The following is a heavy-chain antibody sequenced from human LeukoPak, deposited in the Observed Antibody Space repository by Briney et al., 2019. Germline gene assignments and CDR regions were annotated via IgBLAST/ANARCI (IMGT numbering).Heavy chain of an antibody. CDR3: ASGYSYGKDAFDI. Sequence: ASVTVSCKAPGYTFTSYYMHWVRQAPGQGLEWMGIINPSGGSTIYAQKFQGRVTMTEDTSTDTAYMELSSLRSEDTAVYYCASGYSYGKDAFDIWGQGTMVTVSS. CDR2: INPSGGST. CDR1: GYTFTSYY. D-gene: IGHD5-18*01. J-gene: IGHJ3*02. V-gene: IGHV1-46*01.